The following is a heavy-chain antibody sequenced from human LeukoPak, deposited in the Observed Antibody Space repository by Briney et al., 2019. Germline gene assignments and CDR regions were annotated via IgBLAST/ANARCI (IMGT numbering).Heavy chain of an antibody. V-gene: IGHV3-30*02. CDR2: IRYDGSNK. CDR1: GFTFSSYG. CDR3: AKDHAYSSSSYWFDP. D-gene: IGHD6-6*01. J-gene: IGHJ5*02. Sequence: GGSLRLSCAASGFTFSSYGMHWVRQAPGKGLEWVAFIRYDGSNKYYADSVKGRFTISRDNSKNTLYLQMNSLRAEDTAVYYCAKDHAYSSSSYWFDPWGQGTLVTVSS.